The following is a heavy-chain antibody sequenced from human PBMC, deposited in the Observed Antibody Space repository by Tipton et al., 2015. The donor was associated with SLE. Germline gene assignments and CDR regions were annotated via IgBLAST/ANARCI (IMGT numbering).Heavy chain of an antibody. Sequence: LRLSCTVSGDSITSYYWNWIRQPPGKGLEWIASMYSRGSTYYNPSLKSRVTTSVDTSKNQFSLKLTSVTAADTAVYYCARLEYYYDTSAYYGIDWGQGTLVTVSS. V-gene: IGHV4-39*07. CDR2: MYSRGST. CDR3: ARLEYYYDTSAYYGID. CDR1: GDSITSYY. D-gene: IGHD3-22*01. J-gene: IGHJ4*02.